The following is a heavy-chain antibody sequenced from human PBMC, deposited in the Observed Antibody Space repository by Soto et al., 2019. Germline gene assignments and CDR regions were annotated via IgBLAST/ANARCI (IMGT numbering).Heavy chain of an antibody. CDR1: GGSISSGGYY. CDR3: ARAAYCTNGVCYRVPHYYYYGMDV. V-gene: IGHV4-31*03. Sequence: ASETLSLTCTVSGGSISSGGYYWSWIRQHPGKGLEWIGYIYYSGSTYYNPSLKSRVTISVDTSKNQFSLKLSSVTAADTAVYYCARAAYCTNGVCYRVPHYYYYGMDVWGQGTTVTVSS. CDR2: IYYSGST. J-gene: IGHJ6*02. D-gene: IGHD2-8*01.